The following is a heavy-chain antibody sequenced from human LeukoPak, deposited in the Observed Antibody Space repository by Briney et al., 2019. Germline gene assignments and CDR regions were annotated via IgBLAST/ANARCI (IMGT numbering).Heavy chain of an antibody. CDR1: GFTFSYYA. Sequence: GGSLRLSRAASGFTFSYYAMSWVRRAPGKGLEWVSAITGNGGSTYYADSVKGRFTVSRDNSKNTLYLQMNSLRAEDTAVYYCAKDRSGGFFDYWGQGTLVTVSS. CDR2: ITGNGGST. J-gene: IGHJ4*02. CDR3: AKDRSGGFFDY. D-gene: IGHD3-16*01. V-gene: IGHV3-23*01.